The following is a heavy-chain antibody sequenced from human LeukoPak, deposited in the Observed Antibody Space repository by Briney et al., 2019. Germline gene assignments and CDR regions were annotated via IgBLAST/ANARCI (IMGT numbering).Heavy chain of an antibody. D-gene: IGHD1-26*01. CDR3: ARTWELRTAFDY. CDR1: GYTFTGYY. Sequence: GASVKVSCKASGYTFTGYYMHWVRQAPGQGLEWMGWINPDSGGTNYAQKFQGRVTMTRDTSISTAYMELSRLRSDDTAVYYCARTWELRTAFDYWGQGTLVTVSS. J-gene: IGHJ4*02. V-gene: IGHV1-2*02. CDR2: INPDSGGT.